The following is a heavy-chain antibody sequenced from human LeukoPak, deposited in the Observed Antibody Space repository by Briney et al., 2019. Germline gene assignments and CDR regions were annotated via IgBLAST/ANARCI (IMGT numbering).Heavy chain of an antibody. D-gene: IGHD6-13*01. Sequence: PSETLSLTCTVSGGSISSYYWSWIRQPPGKGLEWIGYIYYSGSTYYNPSLKSRVTISVDTSKNQFSLKLSSVTAADTAVYYCARGGSSSWYNWFDPWGQGTLVTVSS. J-gene: IGHJ5*02. V-gene: IGHV4-30-4*08. CDR2: IYYSGST. CDR1: GGSISSYY. CDR3: ARGGSSSWYNWFDP.